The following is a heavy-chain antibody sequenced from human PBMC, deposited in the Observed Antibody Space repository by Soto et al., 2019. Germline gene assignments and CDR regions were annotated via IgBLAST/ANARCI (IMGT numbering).Heavy chain of an antibody. CDR3: ARDLMIVVGQYYGMDV. D-gene: IGHD3-22*01. CDR2: IWYDGSNK. V-gene: IGHV3-33*01. J-gene: IGHJ6*02. Sequence: PGGSLRLSCAASGFTFSSYGMHWVRQAPGKGLEWVAVIWYDGSNKYYADSVKGRFTISRDNSKNTLYLQMNSLRAEDTAVYYCARDLMIVVGQYYGMDVWGQGTTVTVSS. CDR1: GFTFSSYG.